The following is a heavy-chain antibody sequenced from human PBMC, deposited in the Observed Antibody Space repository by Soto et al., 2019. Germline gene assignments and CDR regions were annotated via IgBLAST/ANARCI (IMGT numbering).Heavy chain of an antibody. V-gene: IGHV1-46*01. J-gene: IGHJ6*02. CDR2: INPSGGSA. Sequence: ASVKVSCKASGYTFISHHVHWVRQAPGQGLEWMGIINPSGGSATYAQKLQGRVTMTRDTSTSTVYMELRSLTSEDTAVYYCARAEAGGMDVWGQGTTVTVSS. CDR1: GYTFISHH. CDR3: ARAEAGGMDV. D-gene: IGHD6-19*01.